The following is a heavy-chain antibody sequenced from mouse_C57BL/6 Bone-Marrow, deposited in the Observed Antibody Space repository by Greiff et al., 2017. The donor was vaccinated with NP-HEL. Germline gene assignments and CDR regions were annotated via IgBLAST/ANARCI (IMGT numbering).Heavy chain of an antibody. CDR2: INPNNGGT. V-gene: IGHV1-26*01. J-gene: IGHJ3*01. CDR1: GYTFTDYY. Sequence: EVQLQQSGPELVKPGASVKISCKASGYTFTDYYMNWVKQSHGKSLEWIGDINPNNGGTSYNQKFKGKATLTVDKSSSTAYMELRSLTSEDSAVYYCARRHYSNYAWFAYWGQGTLVTVSA. CDR3: ARRHYSNYAWFAY. D-gene: IGHD2-5*01.